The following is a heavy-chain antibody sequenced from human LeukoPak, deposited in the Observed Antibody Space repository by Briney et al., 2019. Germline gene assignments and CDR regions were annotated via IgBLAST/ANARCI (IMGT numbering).Heavy chain of an antibody. CDR3: AKGSGGNCYSPIDY. J-gene: IGHJ4*02. Sequence: PGVSLRLSCAASGFTFSNYGMIWVRQAPGKGLEWVSSINGRDDEAHHADSVKCRFTSSRDNSKNTLYLQMNSLRAEDTAIYDCAKGSGGNCYSPIDYWGQGNLVTVSS. CDR2: INGRDDEA. D-gene: IGHD2-15*01. CDR1: GFTFSNYG. V-gene: IGHV3-23*01.